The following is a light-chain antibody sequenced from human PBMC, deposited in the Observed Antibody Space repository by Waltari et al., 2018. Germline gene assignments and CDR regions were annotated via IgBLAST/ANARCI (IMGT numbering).Light chain of an antibody. Sequence: EIVMTQSPATLSVSPGERATLSCRASQSVSSNLAWYQKKPGQAPRLLIYGASTRATGIPARFSGIGSGTEFTLTISSLQSEDFAVYYCQQYNNWPPLFGQGTRLEIK. CDR3: QQYNNWPPL. CDR2: GAS. CDR1: QSVSSN. J-gene: IGKJ5*01. V-gene: IGKV3-15*01.